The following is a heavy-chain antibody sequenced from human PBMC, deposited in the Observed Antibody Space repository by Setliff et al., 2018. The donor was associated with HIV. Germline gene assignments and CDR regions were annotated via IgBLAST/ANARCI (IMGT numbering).Heavy chain of an antibody. Sequence: VASVKVSCKASGYTFTDYYMHWVQQAPGKGLEWMGRVDPEDGETIYAEKFQGRVTITADTSTDTAYMELSSLRSEDTAVYYCATDTTSYGKLRFNYYYYYMDVWGKGTTVTVSS. CDR3: ATDTTSYGKLRFNYYYYYMDV. J-gene: IGHJ6*03. V-gene: IGHV1-69-2*01. D-gene: IGHD1-1*01. CDR1: GYTFTDYY. CDR2: VDPEDGET.